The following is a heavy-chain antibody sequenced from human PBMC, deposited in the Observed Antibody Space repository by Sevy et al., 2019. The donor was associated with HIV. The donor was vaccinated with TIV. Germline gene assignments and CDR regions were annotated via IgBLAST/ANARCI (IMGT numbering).Heavy chain of an antibody. Sequence: ASVKVSCKASGDTFNTYSITWVRQAPGQGLEWMGGIIPIFRKADYQQNFQGRVTVTADKSTSTVYLYLSSLRYDDPAVYYCAGRGAAAGPDYWGQGTLVTVSS. CDR3: AGRGAAAGPDY. CDR1: GDTFNTYS. V-gene: IGHV1-69*06. D-gene: IGHD6-13*01. J-gene: IGHJ4*02. CDR2: IIPIFRKA.